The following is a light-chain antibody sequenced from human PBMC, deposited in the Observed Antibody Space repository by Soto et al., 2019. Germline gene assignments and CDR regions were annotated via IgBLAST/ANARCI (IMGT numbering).Light chain of an antibody. CDR3: QPYKTWPLT. V-gene: IGKV3-20*01. J-gene: IGKJ5*01. Sequence: EIVLTQSPGTLSLSPGERATLSCRASQRISNSYLAWYQQKPGQAPRLLIYGASSRATGIPARFSGSGSGTEFTLTINSLQSEYSAVYFCQPYKTWPLTLGQGTRREI. CDR1: QRISNSY. CDR2: GAS.